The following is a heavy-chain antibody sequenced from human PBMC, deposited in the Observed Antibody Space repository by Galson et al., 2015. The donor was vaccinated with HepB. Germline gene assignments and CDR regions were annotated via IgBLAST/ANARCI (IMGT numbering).Heavy chain of an antibody. Sequence: SETLSLTCTVSGGSISSSSYYWGWIRQPPGKGLEWIGSIYYSGSTYYNPSLKSRVTISVDTSKNQFSLKLSSVTAADTAVYYCGGDRKQNYFDYWGQGTLVTVSS. CDR1: GGSISSSSYY. J-gene: IGHJ4*02. CDR2: IYYSGST. D-gene: IGHD1-14*01. V-gene: IGHV4-39*01. CDR3: GGDRKQNYFDY.